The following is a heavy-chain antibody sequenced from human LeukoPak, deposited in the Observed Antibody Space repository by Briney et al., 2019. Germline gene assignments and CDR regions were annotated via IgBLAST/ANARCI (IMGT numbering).Heavy chain of an antibody. CDR3: ARGPRSIVVVPAANRYYYYYMDV. V-gene: IGHV4-34*01. CDR2: INHSGST. CDR1: GGSFSGYY. Sequence: PSETLSLTCAVYGGSFSGYYWSWIRQPPGKGLEWIGEINHSGSTNYNPSLKSRVTISVDTSKSQFSLKLSSVTAADTAVYYCARGPRSIVVVPAANRYYYYYMDVWGKGTTVTVSS. D-gene: IGHD2-2*01. J-gene: IGHJ6*03.